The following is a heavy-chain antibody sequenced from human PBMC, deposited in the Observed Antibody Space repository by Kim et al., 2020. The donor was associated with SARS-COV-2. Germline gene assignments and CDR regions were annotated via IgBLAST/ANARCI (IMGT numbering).Heavy chain of an antibody. CDR3: ARLFDY. CDR2: IKQDGSEK. V-gene: IGHV3-7*01. J-gene: IGHJ4*01. CDR1: GFMFSSYS. Sequence: GGSLRLSCAASGFMFSSYSLNWVRQAPGKGLEWVASIKQDGSEKNYLDSVKGRFTISRDNAKNSLYLQMNSLRAEDTAVYYCARLFDYWGHGTLVTVSS.